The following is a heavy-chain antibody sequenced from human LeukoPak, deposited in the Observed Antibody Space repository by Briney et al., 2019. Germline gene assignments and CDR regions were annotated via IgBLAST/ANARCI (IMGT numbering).Heavy chain of an antibody. Sequence: ASVKVSCKASGYTFTSYDINWVRQATGQGLEWMGWMNPNSGNTGYAQKFQGRVTMTRNTSISTAYMELSSLRSEDTAVYYCARCRAGSSGCGYWGQGTLVTVSS. V-gene: IGHV1-8*01. J-gene: IGHJ4*02. CDR3: ARCRAGSSGCGY. CDR1: GYTFTSYD. CDR2: MNPNSGNT. D-gene: IGHD6-19*01.